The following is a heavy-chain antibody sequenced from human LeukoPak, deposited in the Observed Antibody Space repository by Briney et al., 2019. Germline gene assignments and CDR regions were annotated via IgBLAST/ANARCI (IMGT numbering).Heavy chain of an antibody. CDR2: INKDGSEQ. CDR3: TTYYNSGPSKD. Sequence: GGPLRLSCAASGFTFSSYWMTWVPQAPGKGLEGVAIINKDGSEQYYGDSVKGRFTISRNNTKNSLFLQMNSLRAEDTAMYYCTTYYNSGPSKDWGQGTLVTVSS. CDR1: GFTFSSYW. J-gene: IGHJ4*02. D-gene: IGHD3-22*01. V-gene: IGHV3-7*05.